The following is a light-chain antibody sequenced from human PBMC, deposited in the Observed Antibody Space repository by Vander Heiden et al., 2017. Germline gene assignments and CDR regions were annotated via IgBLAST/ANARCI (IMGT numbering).Light chain of an antibody. J-gene: IGLJ3*02. V-gene: IGLV3-21*02. CDR3: QASDSSSNHWV. CDR2: EDS. Sequence: YVPTPPRSVFLAPGQTARITCGGNNIGRKNVHWYQQKSGQAPVLVVYEDSDRPSGIPERFSGSSSGTTVTLTISRVEDGDEADYYCQASDSSSNHWVFGGGTKLTVL. CDR1: NIGRKN.